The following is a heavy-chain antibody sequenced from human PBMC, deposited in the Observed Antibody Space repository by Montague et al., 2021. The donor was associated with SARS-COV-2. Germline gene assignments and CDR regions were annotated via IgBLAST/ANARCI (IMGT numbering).Heavy chain of an antibody. D-gene: IGHD3-3*01. CDR3: ARRITIFGVVGSWFDP. J-gene: IGHJ5*02. CDR1: GGSISSYY. Sequence: SETLSLTCTVSGGSISSYYWSWIRQPPGKGLEWIGYIYYSGSTNYNPSLKSRVTISVDTSKNQFSLKLSSVTAADTAVYYCARRITIFGVVGSWFDPWGQGTLVTVSS. V-gene: IGHV4-59*01. CDR2: IYYSGST.